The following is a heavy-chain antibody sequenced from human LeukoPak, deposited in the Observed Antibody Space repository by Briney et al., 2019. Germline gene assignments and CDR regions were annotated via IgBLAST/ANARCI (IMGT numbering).Heavy chain of an antibody. V-gene: IGHV1-69*04. J-gene: IGHJ3*02. Sequence: SVKVSCKASGRTLSSYAIGWVRQAPGQGLEWMGRIIPILGIANYAQKFQGRVTITADKSTSTAYMERSSLRSEDTAVYYCARDAYDILTGYYGAFDIWGQGTMVTVSS. CDR2: IIPILGIA. CDR3: ARDAYDILTGYYGAFDI. CDR1: GRTLSSYA. D-gene: IGHD3-9*01.